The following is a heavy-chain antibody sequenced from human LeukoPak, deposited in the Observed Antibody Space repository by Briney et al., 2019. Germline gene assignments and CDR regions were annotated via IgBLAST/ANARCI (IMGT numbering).Heavy chain of an antibody. Sequence: PSETLSLTCAVYGGTFSGDFWSWIRQPPGKGLEWIGEINHSGSTNYNPSLKSRVTISVDTSKNQFSLKLSSVTAADTAVYYCARRSSGWSSYWYFDLWGRGTLVTVSS. V-gene: IGHV4-34*01. CDR3: ARRSSGWSSYWYFDL. J-gene: IGHJ2*01. CDR1: GGTFSGDF. D-gene: IGHD6-19*01. CDR2: INHSGST.